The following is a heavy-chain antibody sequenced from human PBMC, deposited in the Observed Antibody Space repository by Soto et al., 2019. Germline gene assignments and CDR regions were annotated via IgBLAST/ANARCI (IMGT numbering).Heavy chain of an antibody. CDR3: AMPIVGANSYYYYGMDV. CDR2: IYPADSDT. D-gene: IGHD1-26*01. V-gene: IGHV5-51*01. Sequence: GESLKISCKGSGYSFPSEWIGWVRQMPGKGLEWMGSIYPADSDTRYSPSFQGQVTISADKSISTAYLQWSSLKASDTAMYYCAMPIVGANSYYYYGMDVWGQGTTVTVSS. J-gene: IGHJ6*02. CDR1: GYSFPSEW.